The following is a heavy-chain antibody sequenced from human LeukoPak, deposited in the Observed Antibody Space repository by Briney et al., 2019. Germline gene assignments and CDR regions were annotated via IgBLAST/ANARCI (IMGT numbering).Heavy chain of an antibody. CDR3: ARASQWLRLFDY. D-gene: IGHD5-12*01. J-gene: IGHJ4*02. Sequence: PSETLSLTCTVSGGSISSGGYYWSWIRQHPGKGLEWIGYIYYSGSTYYNPSLKSRVTISVDTSKNQFSLKLSSVTAADPAVYYCARASQWLRLFDYWGQGTLVTVSS. CDR2: IYYSGST. V-gene: IGHV4-31*03. CDR1: GGSISSGGYY.